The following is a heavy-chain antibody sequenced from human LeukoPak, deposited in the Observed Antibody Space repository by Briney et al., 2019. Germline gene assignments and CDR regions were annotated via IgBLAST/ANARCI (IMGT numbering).Heavy chain of an antibody. CDR2: IYYSGST. D-gene: IGHD1-26*01. CDR1: GGAISSSSYY. V-gene: IGHV4-39*07. CDR3: ARSPKYTRRAFQH. J-gene: IGHJ1*01. Sequence: SETLSLTCTVSGGAISSSSYYWGWIRQPPGKGLEWIGSIYYSGSTYYKPSLKSRVTISVDTSKNQFSLKLSSVTAADTAVYYCARSPKYTRRAFQHWGQGTLVTVSS.